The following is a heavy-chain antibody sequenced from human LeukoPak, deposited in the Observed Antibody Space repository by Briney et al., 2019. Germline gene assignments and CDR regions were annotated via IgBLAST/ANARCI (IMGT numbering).Heavy chain of an antibody. Sequence: PGGSLRLSCAASGFTFSSYSMNWVRQAPGKGLEWVSSISSSSSYIYYADSVKGGFTISRDNAKNSLYLQMNSLRAEDTAVYYCARDLDYDYVWGTQGSFDYWGQGTLVTVSS. J-gene: IGHJ4*02. D-gene: IGHD3-16*01. CDR1: GFTFSSYS. V-gene: IGHV3-21*01. CDR2: ISSSSSYI. CDR3: ARDLDYDYVWGTQGSFDY.